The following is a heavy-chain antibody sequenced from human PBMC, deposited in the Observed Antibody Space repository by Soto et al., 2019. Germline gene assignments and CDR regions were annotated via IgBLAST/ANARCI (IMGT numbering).Heavy chain of an antibody. CDR2: INPNSGGT. J-gene: IGHJ6*02. D-gene: IGHD3-3*01. CDR3: ATPGPHYDCWSGPDYYYYGMDV. V-gene: IGHV1-2*04. Sequence: ASVKVSCKASGYTFTGYYMHWVRQAPGQGLEWMGWINPNSGGTNYAQKFQGWVTMTRDTSISTACMELSRLRSDDTAVYYCATPGPHYDCWSGPDYYYYGMDVWGQGTTVTVSS. CDR1: GYTFTGYY.